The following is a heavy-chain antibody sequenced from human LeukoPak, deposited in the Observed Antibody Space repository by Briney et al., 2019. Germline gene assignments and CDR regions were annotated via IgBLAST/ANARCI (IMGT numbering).Heavy chain of an antibody. CDR1: GGSISSGDYY. D-gene: IGHD6-13*01. CDR3: GRSWRSDSGAFDI. J-gene: IGHJ3*02. Sequence: ASQTLSHTCTVSGGSISSGDYYWSWVRQPPGKGLEWIGYIYDSGNTYYNQSINSRVTISVDTSQNQFSLKLSSVTAADMAVYYCGRSWRSDSGAFDIWGEGTMVTVSS. V-gene: IGHV4-30-4*01. CDR2: IYDSGNT.